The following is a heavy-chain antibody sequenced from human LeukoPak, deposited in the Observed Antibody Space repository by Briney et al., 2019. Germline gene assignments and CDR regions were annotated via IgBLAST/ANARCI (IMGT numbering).Heavy chain of an antibody. D-gene: IGHD6-19*01. Sequence: PSETLSLTCTVSGGSISSYYWSWIRQPPGKGLEWIGYIYYSGSTNYNPSLKSRVTISVDTSKNQFSLKLNSVTAADTAVYYCARWDGEQWLVGGAFDIWGQGTMVTVSS. CDR2: IYYSGST. J-gene: IGHJ3*02. CDR3: ARWDGEQWLVGGAFDI. V-gene: IGHV4-59*01. CDR1: GGSISSYY.